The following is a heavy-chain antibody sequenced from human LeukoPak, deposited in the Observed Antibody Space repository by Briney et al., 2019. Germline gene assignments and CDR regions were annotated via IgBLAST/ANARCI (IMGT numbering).Heavy chain of an antibody. J-gene: IGHJ4*02. CDR2: INHSGST. CDR1: GGSFSGYY. V-gene: IGHV4-34*01. Sequence: PSETLSLTCAVYGGSFSGYYWSWIRQPPGKGLEWIGEINHSGSTNYNPSLKSRVSISVDSSKNQFSLKVSSVTAADTAVYYCARGRFTTVTTAGPFDYWGQGTLFSASS. CDR3: ARGRFTTVTTAGPFDY. D-gene: IGHD4-17*01.